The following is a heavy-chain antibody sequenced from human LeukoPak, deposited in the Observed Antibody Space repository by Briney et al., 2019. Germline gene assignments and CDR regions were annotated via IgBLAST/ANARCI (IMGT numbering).Heavy chain of an antibody. CDR3: AKDSGGGYCYLDY. J-gene: IGHJ4*02. CDR2: IWYDGSDK. CDR1: GFTFSTYN. D-gene: IGHD2-21*02. Sequence: GGSLRLSCAASGFTFSTYNMHWVRQAPGKGLEGVAVIWYDGSDKYYGASVKGRFTISRDNSKNTLWLQMNSLRAEDTAVYYCAKDSGGGYCYLDYWGQGTLVTVSS. V-gene: IGHV3-33*06.